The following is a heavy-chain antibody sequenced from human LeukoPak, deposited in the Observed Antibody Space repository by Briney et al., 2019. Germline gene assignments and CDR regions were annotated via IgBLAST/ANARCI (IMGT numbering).Heavy chain of an antibody. D-gene: IGHD6-19*01. CDR1: GGSISSYY. V-gene: IGHV4-59*01. CDR2: IYYSGST. CDR3: ARGRGSGWLPEGYYYYYMDV. J-gene: IGHJ6*03. Sequence: SETLSLTCTVSGGSISSYYWSWIRQPPGKGLEWIGYIYYSGSTNYNPSLKSRVTISVDTSKNQFSLKLSPVTAADTAVYYCARGRGSGWLPEGYYYYYMDVWGKGTTVTVSS.